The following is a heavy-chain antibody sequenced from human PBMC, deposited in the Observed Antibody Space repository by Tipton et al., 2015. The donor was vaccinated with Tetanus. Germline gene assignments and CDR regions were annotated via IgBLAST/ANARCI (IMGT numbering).Heavy chain of an antibody. V-gene: IGHV4-4*07. CDR1: GGSISSYY. Sequence: TLSLTCTVSGGSISSYYWSWIRQPAGKGLEWIGRIYTSGSTNYNPSLKSRVTMSVDTSKNQFSLKLSSVTAADTAVYYCARGVWFGPGPKYYFDYRGQGTLVTVSS. CDR2: IYTSGST. CDR3: ARGVWFGPGPKYYFDY. D-gene: IGHD3-10*01. J-gene: IGHJ4*02.